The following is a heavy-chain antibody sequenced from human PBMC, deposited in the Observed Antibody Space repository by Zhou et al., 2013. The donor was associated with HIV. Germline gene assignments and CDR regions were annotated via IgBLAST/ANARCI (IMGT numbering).Heavy chain of an antibody. Sequence: QVQLVQSGAEVKKPGASVKVSCKTSGYTFNSHGVSWLRQAPGQGLEWLGWISTDDGKTNFAQKVQGRVTLTTDTSTSTVYMELRSLRSDDAAVYYCARDVPSFDYWGQGTLVTVSS. CDR1: GYTFNSHG. CDR3: ARDVPSFDY. CDR2: ISTDDGKT. V-gene: IGHV1-18*01. J-gene: IGHJ4*02.